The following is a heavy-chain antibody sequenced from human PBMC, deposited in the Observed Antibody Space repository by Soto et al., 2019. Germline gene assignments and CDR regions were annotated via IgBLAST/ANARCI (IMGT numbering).Heavy chain of an antibody. V-gene: IGHV3-74*01. Sequence: GGSLRLSCAASGFILSSEWMDWVRQAPGKGQMWVSRINTDGSDTRYADSVKGRFTISRENAKNTVYLQMNSLRAEDTGVYYCVRDRPGSQEYFDYWGQGNMVTVSS. CDR2: INTDGSDT. D-gene: IGHD3-10*01. CDR3: VRDRPGSQEYFDY. CDR1: GFILSSEW. J-gene: IGHJ4*02.